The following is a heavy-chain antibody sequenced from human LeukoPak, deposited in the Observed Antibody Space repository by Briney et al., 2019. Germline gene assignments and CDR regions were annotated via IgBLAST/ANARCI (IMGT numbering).Heavy chain of an antibody. J-gene: IGHJ4*02. CDR1: GYSFTNYD. CDR3: ARLGATIPYGRYFDY. V-gene: IGHV1-8*01. CDR2: MSPNSGKT. D-gene: IGHD5-12*01. Sequence: ASVKVSCKPSGYSFTNYDINWVRQATGQGLEWMGWMSPNSGKTGYAQKFQGRVTMTTDRSTSTAYMELRSLRSDDTAVYYCARLGATIPYGRYFDYWGQGTLVTVSS.